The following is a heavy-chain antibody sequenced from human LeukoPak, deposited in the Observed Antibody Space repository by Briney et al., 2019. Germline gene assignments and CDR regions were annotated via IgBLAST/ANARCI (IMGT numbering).Heavy chain of an antibody. J-gene: IGHJ3*02. D-gene: IGHD5-24*01. CDR2: ISGSGGST. CDR3: ATPGGGRDGYKTGAFDI. Sequence: GGSLRLSCAASGFTFSSYAMSWVRQAPGKGLEWIPAISGSGGSTYYADSVKGRFTISRDNSKNTLYLQMNSLRAEDTAVYYCATPGGGRDGYKTGAFDIWGQGTMVTVSS. CDR1: GFTFSSYA. V-gene: IGHV3-23*01.